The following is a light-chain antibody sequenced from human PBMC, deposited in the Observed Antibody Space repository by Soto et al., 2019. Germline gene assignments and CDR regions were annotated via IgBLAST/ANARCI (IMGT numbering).Light chain of an antibody. V-gene: IGKV3-15*01. CDR3: QHYNNWLGT. J-gene: IGKJ4*01. CDR2: GAA. Sequence: EMVMAQSPDTLSVSPCGGATLSSMASQSVTSTLAWYQQKPGQAPRVLICGAAARATGITARFSGSGSGTEFTLTISSLQSEDFAVYYCQHYNNWLGTFGGGTKVDIK. CDR1: QSVTST.